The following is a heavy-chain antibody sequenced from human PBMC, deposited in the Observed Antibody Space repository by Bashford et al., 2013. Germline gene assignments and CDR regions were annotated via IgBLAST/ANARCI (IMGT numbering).Heavy chain of an antibody. D-gene: IGHD1-26*01. CDR1: GLAVSSSY. CDR2: IFSNGNI. V-gene: IGHV3-53*05. CDR3: AKSGDSGSYRNFDY. Sequence: GVLRLSCALSGLAVSSSYISWVRQAPGKGPEWVSIIFSNGNIYYADSVKGRFTISRDTVQDTVYLQMNRLRIEDSGIYYCAKSGDSGSYRNFDYWGQGTLVTVSS. J-gene: IGHJ4*02.